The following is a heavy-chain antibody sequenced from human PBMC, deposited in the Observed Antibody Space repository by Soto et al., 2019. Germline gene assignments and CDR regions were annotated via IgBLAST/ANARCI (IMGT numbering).Heavy chain of an antibody. J-gene: IGHJ4*02. CDR3: VNVRG. D-gene: IGHD3-3*01. Sequence: EVQLLESGGGLVQPGGSLRLSCAGSGFTFSSYAMNWVRQAPGKGLEWVSASSGTGVNSYYADSVRGRFTVSRDNSKNTLYLQMNSLTAEDTAVYYCVNVRGWGQGTLVTVSS. CDR2: SSGTGVNS. CDR1: GFTFSSYA. V-gene: IGHV3-23*01.